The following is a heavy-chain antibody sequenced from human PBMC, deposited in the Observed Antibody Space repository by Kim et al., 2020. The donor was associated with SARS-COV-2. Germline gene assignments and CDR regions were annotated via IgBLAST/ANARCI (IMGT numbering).Heavy chain of an antibody. CDR1: GGSISSGGYY. J-gene: IGHJ6*02. CDR2: IYYSGST. Sequence: SETLSLTCTVSGGSISSGGYYWSWIRQHPGKGLEWIGYIYYSGSTYYNPSLKSRVTISVDTSKNQFSLKLSSVTAADTAVYYCARDYDILTDPPYYYYYGMDVWGQGTTVTVSS. D-gene: IGHD3-9*01. CDR3: ARDYDILTDPPYYYYYGMDV. V-gene: IGHV4-31*03.